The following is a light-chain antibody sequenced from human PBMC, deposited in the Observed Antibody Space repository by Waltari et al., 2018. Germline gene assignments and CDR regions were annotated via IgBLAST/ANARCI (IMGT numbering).Light chain of an antibody. V-gene: IGKV1-5*03. CDR1: QRINRW. J-gene: IGKJ1*01. CDR3: QQYSDDWT. Sequence: DIQMTQSPSTLSASVGDTVSITCRASQRINRWLAWYQQKPGKAPNRLIYRASTLESGVPSRFSGSESGAEFTLTISSLQPDDFATYYCQQYSDDWTFGQGTKVEIK. CDR2: RAS.